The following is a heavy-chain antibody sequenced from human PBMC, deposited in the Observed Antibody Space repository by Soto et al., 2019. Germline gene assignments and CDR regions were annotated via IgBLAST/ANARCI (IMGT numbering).Heavy chain of an antibody. CDR1: GFTFSNYD. V-gene: IGHV3-13*01. D-gene: IGHD1-26*01. Sequence: EVQLVESGGGLVQPGGSLRLCCAASGFTFSNYDIHWLREVTGKGLEWVSGSTTAGDTYYAGSVKGRFTISREKAKNSLYLQMNSLSAGDTAVYYCARELHGASYGMDVWGQGTTVTVSS. CDR3: ARELHGASYGMDV. CDR2: STTAGDT. J-gene: IGHJ6*02.